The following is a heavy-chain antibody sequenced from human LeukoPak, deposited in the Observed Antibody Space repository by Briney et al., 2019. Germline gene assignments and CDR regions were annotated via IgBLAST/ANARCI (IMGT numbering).Heavy chain of an antibody. J-gene: IGHJ4*02. V-gene: IGHV3-21*01. CDR3: ARDRHYYGSGSYYNEFDY. D-gene: IGHD3-10*01. Sequence: GGSLRLSCAASGFTFSSYSMNWVRQAPGKGLKWVSSISSSSSYIYYADSVKGRFTISRDNAKNSLYLQMNSLRAEDTAVYYCARDRHYYGSGSYYNEFDYWGQGTLVTVSS. CDR1: GFTFSSYS. CDR2: ISSSSSYI.